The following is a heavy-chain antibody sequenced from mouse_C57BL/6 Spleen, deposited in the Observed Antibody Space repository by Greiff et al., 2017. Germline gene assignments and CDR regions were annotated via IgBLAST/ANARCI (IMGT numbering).Heavy chain of an antibody. D-gene: IGHD1-1*01. CDR1: GYAFSSSW. Sequence: VKLQQSGPELVKPGASVKISCKASGYAFSSSWMNWVKQRPGKGLEWIGRIYPGDGDTNYNGKFKGKATLTADKSSSTAYMQLSSLTSEDSAVYFCARDGSRGAMDYWGQGTSVTVSS. CDR2: IYPGDGDT. CDR3: ARDGSRGAMDY. J-gene: IGHJ4*01. V-gene: IGHV1-82*01.